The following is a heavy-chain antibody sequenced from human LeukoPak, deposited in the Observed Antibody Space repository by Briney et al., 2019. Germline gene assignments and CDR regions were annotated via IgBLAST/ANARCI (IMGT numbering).Heavy chain of an antibody. D-gene: IGHD5-12*01. CDR1: GYTFTSYY. CDR2: INPSGGST. Sequence: ASVEVSYKASGYTFTSYYMHWVRQAPGQGLEWMGIINPSGGSTSYAQKFQGRVTMTRDTSISTAYMELSRLRSDDTAVYYCARGTIGWLRVDYWGQGTLVTVSS. V-gene: IGHV1-46*01. J-gene: IGHJ4*02. CDR3: ARGTIGWLRVDY.